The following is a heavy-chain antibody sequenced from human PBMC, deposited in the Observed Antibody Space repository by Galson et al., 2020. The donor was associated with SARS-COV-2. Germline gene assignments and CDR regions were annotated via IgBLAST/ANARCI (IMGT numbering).Heavy chain of an antibody. V-gene: IGHV3-30*04. CDR1: GFTFSSYA. CDR3: ATSYYDFWSGYRNPVFDY. Sequence: GGSLRLSCAASGFTFSSYAMHWVRQAPGKGLEWVAVISYDGSNKYYADSVKGRFTISRDNSKNTLYLQMNSLRAEDTAVYYCATSYYDFWSGYRNPVFDYWGQGTLVTVSS. CDR2: ISYDGSNK. D-gene: IGHD3-3*01. J-gene: IGHJ4*02.